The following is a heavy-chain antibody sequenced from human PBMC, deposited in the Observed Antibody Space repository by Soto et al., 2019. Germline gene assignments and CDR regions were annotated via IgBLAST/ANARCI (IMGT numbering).Heavy chain of an antibody. CDR1: GGTFSSYT. D-gene: IGHD1-1*01. J-gene: IGHJ5*02. CDR3: ARGPYHVNWNDALNWFDP. Sequence: GASVKVSCKASGGTFSSYTISWVRQAPGQGLEWMGRIIPILGIANYAQKFQGRVTITADKSTSTAYMELSSLRSEDTAVYYCARGPYHVNWNDALNWFDPWGQGTLVTVSS. V-gene: IGHV1-69*02. CDR2: IIPILGIA.